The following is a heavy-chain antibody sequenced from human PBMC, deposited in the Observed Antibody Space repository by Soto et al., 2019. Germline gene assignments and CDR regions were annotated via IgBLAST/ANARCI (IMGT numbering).Heavy chain of an antibody. V-gene: IGHV1-69*12. CDR3: ARETSAPGTFREEASDI. Sequence: QVQLVQSGAEVKKPGSSVKVACKVSGDTFSNYVINWVRQSPGQGLEWMGAIVPIFRTANYAQKFQGRVTSTADEFTITAYMELCGLRADDTATYYCARETSAPGTFREEASDIWGQGTLVTVSS. D-gene: IGHD6-13*01. CDR2: IVPIFRTA. CDR1: GDTFSNYV. J-gene: IGHJ3*02.